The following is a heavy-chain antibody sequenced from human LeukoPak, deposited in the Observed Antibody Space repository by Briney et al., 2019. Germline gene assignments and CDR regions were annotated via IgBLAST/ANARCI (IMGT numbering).Heavy chain of an antibody. Sequence: GGSLKLSCAASGFSFSSYAMSWVRQAPGKGLEWVSSISGSGDNTYYAESVKGRFTISRDNSKNTLFLQMNSLRAEDTAVFYCAKRSGYTAGWFFDFWGQGTLVTVSS. D-gene: IGHD5-12*01. CDR3: AKRSGYTAGWFFDF. J-gene: IGHJ4*02. CDR1: GFSFSSYA. CDR2: ISGSGDNT. V-gene: IGHV3-23*01.